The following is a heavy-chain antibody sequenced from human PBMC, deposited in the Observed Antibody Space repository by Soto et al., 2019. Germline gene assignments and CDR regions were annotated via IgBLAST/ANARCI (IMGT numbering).Heavy chain of an antibody. D-gene: IGHD5-12*01. CDR2: ISAYNGNT. CDR3: ARDTYTGGYNPSPHYGMDV. CDR1: GYTFTSYG. J-gene: IGHJ6*02. Sequence: ASVKVSCKASGYTFTSYGISWVRQAPGQGLEWVGWISAYNGNTNYAQKLQGRVTMTTDTSTSTAYMELRSLRSDDTAVYYCARDTYTGGYNPSPHYGMDVWGQGTTVTVSS. V-gene: IGHV1-18*01.